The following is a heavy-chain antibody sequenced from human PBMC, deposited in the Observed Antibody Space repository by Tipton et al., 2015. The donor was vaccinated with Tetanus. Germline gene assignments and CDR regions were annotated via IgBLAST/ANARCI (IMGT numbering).Heavy chain of an antibody. J-gene: IGHJ4*02. CDR1: GFTFSSYP. D-gene: IGHD2-21*02. V-gene: IGHV3-21*01. CDR2: INGDSTSI. Sequence: SLRLSCAASGFTFSSYPMSWVRQAPGKGLEWVSVINGDSTSIYYADSVKGRFTISRDNAKNSLYLQMNSLRAEDTAVYSCARGMAEASNCGGDCYSDYWGQGTLVTVSS. CDR3: ARGMAEASNCGGDCYSDY.